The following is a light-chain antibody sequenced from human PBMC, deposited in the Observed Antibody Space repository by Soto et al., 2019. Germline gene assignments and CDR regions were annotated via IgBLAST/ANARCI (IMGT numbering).Light chain of an antibody. CDR1: QDIGTY. J-gene: IGKJ5*01. Sequence: AIRMTQSPSSFSASTGDRVSITCRATQDIGTYLAWYQQIPGKAPKLLIYDASTLQTGVPSRFSGSGSGTDFTLTISYLQSEDFGTYYCQQANSFPPITFGQGTRLEIK. V-gene: IGKV1-8*01. CDR3: QQANSFPPIT. CDR2: DAS.